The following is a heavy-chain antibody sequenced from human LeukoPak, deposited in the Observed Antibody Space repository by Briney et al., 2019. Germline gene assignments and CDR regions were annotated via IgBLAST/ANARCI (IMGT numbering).Heavy chain of an antibody. CDR3: ARDRLQLQS. J-gene: IGHJ5*02. Sequence: SETLSLTCTVSGYSISSGYYWGWIRQPPGKGLEWIGSIYHSGSTCYNPSLKSRVTISVDTSKNQFSLKLSSVTAADTAVYYCARDRLQLQSWGQGTLVTVSS. V-gene: IGHV4-38-2*02. D-gene: IGHD5-24*01. CDR2: IYHSGST. CDR1: GYSISSGYY.